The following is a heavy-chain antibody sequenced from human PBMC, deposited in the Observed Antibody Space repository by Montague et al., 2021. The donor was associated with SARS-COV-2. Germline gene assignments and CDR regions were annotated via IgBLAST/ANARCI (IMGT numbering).Heavy chain of an antibody. J-gene: IGHJ4*02. Sequence: SLRLSCAASGFTFSSYAMRWVRQAPGKGLEWVAVISYDGSNKYYADSVKGRFTISRDNSRNTLYLQMNSLRAEDTAVYYCARTFSGSYLGYFDYWGQGTLVTVSS. D-gene: IGHD1-26*01. CDR1: GFTFSSYA. CDR3: ARTFSGSYLGYFDY. V-gene: IGHV3-30*04. CDR2: ISYDGSNK.